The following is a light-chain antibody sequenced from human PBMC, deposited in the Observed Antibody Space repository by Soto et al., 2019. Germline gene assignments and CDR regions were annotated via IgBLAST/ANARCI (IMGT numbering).Light chain of an antibody. CDR2: EVT. CDR1: SSDVGAYNY. V-gene: IGLV2-8*01. Sequence: QSALTQPPSASGSPGQSVTISCTGTSSDVGAYNYVSWYRHRPGKAPKLMIYEVTKRPSGVPDRFSGAKSGNTASLTVSGLQAEDEADYYCSSYVGNNNLVFGGGTKLTVL. J-gene: IGLJ3*02. CDR3: SSYVGNNNLV.